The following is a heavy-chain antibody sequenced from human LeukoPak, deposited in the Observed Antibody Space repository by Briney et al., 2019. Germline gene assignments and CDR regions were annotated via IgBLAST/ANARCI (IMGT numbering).Heavy chain of an antibody. V-gene: IGHV1-2*02. D-gene: IGHD1-1*01. CDR2: FNPKSGDT. J-gene: IGHJ3*02. CDR1: GYTFTEYY. Sequence: ASVKVSCKASGYTFTEYYMHWVRQAPGQRLEWMGWFNPKSGDTNYAREFQGRVTMTRDTSINTAYMDLSRLRSDDTAVYYCAREPKTTTSGFDIWGQGTLVTVSS. CDR3: AREPKTTTSGFDI.